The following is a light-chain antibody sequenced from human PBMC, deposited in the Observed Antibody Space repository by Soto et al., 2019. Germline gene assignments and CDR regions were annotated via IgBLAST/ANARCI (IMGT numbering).Light chain of an antibody. CDR1: QGISTY. CDR2: AAS. V-gene: IGKV1-27*01. CDR3: QQSYATPWT. Sequence: DIQMTQSPSSLSASVGDRVTITCRASQGISTYLAWYQQKSGTVPKVLIYAASTLQSGVPSRFSGSGSGTDFTLTISSLQPEDFATYYCQQSYATPWTFGQGTKVDIK. J-gene: IGKJ1*01.